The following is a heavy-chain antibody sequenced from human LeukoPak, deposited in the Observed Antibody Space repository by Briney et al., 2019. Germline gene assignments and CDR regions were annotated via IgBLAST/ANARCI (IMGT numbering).Heavy chain of an antibody. V-gene: IGHV3-7*01. CDR2: IKQDGSEK. Sequence: GGSLRLSCAASGFTFSSYWMSWVRQAPGKGLEWVANIKQDGSEKYYVDSVKGRFTISRDNAKNSLYLQMNSLRAEDTAVYYCARDAYYYDMGDAFDIWGQGTMVTVSS. J-gene: IGHJ3*02. D-gene: IGHD3-22*01. CDR1: GFTFSSYW. CDR3: ARDAYYYDMGDAFDI.